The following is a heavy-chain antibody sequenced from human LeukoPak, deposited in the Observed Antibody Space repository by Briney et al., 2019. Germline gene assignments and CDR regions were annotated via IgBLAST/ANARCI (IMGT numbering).Heavy chain of an antibody. D-gene: IGHD6-25*01. V-gene: IGHV1-69*05. CDR2: IIPIFGTA. J-gene: IGHJ3*02. Sequence: GASVKVSCKASGGTFSSYAISWVRQAPGQGLEWMGGIIPIFGTANYAQKFQGRVTITTDESTSTAYMELSSLGSEDTAVYYCARDVGSVGGAFDIWGQGTMVTVSS. CDR3: ARDVGSVGGAFDI. CDR1: GGTFSSYA.